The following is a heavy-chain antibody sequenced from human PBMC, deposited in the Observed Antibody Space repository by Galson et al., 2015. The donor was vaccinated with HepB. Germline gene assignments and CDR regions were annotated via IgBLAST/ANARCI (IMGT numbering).Heavy chain of an antibody. CDR1: GGSFSGYY. D-gene: IGHD5-12*01. J-gene: IGHJ4*02. Sequence: ETLSLTCAVYGGSFSGYYWSWIRQPPGKGLEWIGEINHSGSTNYNPSLKSRVTISVDTSKNQFSLKLSSVTAADTAVYYCALEGYSGYVYFDYWGQGTLVTVSS. CDR3: ALEGYSGYVYFDY. V-gene: IGHV4-34*01. CDR2: INHSGST.